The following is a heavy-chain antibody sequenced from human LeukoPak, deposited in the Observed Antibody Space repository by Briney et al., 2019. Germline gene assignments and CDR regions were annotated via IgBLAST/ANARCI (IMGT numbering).Heavy chain of an antibody. CDR3: ARGPRITIFGVVIHNWFDP. D-gene: IGHD3-3*01. CDR1: GYTFTSYD. V-gene: IGHV1-8*01. Sequence: ASMKVSCKASGYTFTSYDINWVRQATGQGLEWMGWMNPNSGNTGYAQKFQGRVTMTRNTSISTAYMELSSLRSEDTAVYYCARGPRITIFGVVIHNWFDPWGQGALVTVSS. J-gene: IGHJ5*02. CDR2: MNPNSGNT.